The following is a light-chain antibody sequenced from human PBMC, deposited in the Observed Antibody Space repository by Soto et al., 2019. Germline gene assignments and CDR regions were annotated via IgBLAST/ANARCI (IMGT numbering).Light chain of an antibody. CDR3: QQRSNWPAP. CDR2: DAS. Sequence: EIVLTQSPATLSLSPGERATLSGRASQSVSSYLAWYQQKPGQAPRLLIYDASNRASGIPARFSGSGSGTDFILTISCLEPEDFAVYYCQQRSNWPAPFGVGTKVEIK. J-gene: IGKJ4*01. V-gene: IGKV3-11*01. CDR1: QSVSSY.